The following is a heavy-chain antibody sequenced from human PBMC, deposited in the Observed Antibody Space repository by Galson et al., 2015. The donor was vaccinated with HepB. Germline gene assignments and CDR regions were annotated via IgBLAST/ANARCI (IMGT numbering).Heavy chain of an antibody. D-gene: IGHD6-6*01. Sequence: SVKVSCKSSGYTFTSYGISWVRQAPGQGLEWMGRINPNSGGTNYAQKFQGRVTMTRDTSISTAYMELSRLRSDDTAVYYCAIPTSIAARQPFDYWGQGTLVTVSS. CDR2: INPNSGGT. V-gene: IGHV1-2*06. J-gene: IGHJ4*02. CDR1: GYTFTSYG. CDR3: AIPTSIAARQPFDY.